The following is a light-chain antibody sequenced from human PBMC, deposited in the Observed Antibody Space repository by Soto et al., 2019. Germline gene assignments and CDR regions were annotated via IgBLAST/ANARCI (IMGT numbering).Light chain of an antibody. Sequence: VLPQSPDTLSLSPGDRVTLSCRASQSVRSTFLAWYQQKPGQAPRLFIYGASNRATGIPDRFSGSASGTDFTLTISRLEPDDSAVYYCQQYHDSPMNTFGQGTKLEIK. V-gene: IGKV3-20*01. CDR1: QSVRSTF. CDR2: GAS. J-gene: IGKJ2*01. CDR3: QQYHDSPMNT.